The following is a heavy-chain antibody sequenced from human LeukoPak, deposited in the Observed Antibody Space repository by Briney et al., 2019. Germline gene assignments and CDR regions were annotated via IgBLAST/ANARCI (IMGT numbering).Heavy chain of an antibody. Sequence: SETLSLTCTVSGGSISSYYWSWIRQPPGDGLEWIGDISNGGSTKYNPSLKSRVTISVDTSKNLLSLKLSSVTAADTAVYHCVRLQPNTGEWAFDIWGQGTMVSVSS. J-gene: IGHJ3*02. CDR3: VRLQPNTGEWAFDI. D-gene: IGHD1-1*01. CDR1: GGSISSYY. CDR2: ISNGGST. V-gene: IGHV4-59*01.